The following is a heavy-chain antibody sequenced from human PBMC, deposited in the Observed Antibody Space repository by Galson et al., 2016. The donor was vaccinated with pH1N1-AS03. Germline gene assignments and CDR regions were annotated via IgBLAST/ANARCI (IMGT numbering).Heavy chain of an antibody. V-gene: IGHV6-1*01. Sequence: CAISGDSVSSNSVAWNWIRQSPSRGLEWLGRTYYRSRWYNDYALSVKSRITTNPDTSKNQFSLHLNSVTSEDTAVYYCARGRSSAMDVWGQGTTVTVSS. J-gene: IGHJ6*02. D-gene: IGHD5/OR15-5a*01. CDR1: GDSVSSNSVA. CDR2: TYYRSRWYN. CDR3: ARGRSSAMDV.